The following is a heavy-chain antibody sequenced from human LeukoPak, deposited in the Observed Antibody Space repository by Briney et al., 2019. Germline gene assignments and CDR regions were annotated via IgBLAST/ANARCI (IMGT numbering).Heavy chain of an antibody. Sequence: PSETLSLTCTVSGGSISSYYWSWIRQPPGKGLEWIGYIYYSGTANYNPSLKSRVTISVDTSKNQFSLKLSSVTAADTAVYYCARQARRGAVAKRGFDYWGQGTLVTVSS. CDR3: ARQARRGAVAKRGFDY. J-gene: IGHJ4*02. CDR1: GGSISSYY. D-gene: IGHD6-19*01. V-gene: IGHV4-59*08. CDR2: IYYSGTA.